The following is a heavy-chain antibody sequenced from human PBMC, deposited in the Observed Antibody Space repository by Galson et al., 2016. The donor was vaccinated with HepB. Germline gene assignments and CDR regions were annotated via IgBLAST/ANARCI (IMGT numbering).Heavy chain of an antibody. J-gene: IGHJ4*02. Sequence: SVKVSCKASGCTFSSYGISWVRQAPGQGLEWMGRIIPILGITNYAQKIQGRVTITADKSTSTAYMELSSLTSEDTAVYYCAAPRDGYNFGIVYWGQGTLVVVSS. CDR1: GCTFSSYG. CDR3: AAPRDGYNFGIVY. CDR2: IIPILGIT. D-gene: IGHD5-24*01. V-gene: IGHV1-69*04.